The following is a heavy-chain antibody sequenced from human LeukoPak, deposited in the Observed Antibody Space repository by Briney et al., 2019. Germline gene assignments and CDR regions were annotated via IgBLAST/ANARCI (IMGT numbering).Heavy chain of an antibody. CDR1: GYTFTSYG. Sequence: ASVKVSCKASGYTFTSYGISWVRQAPGQGLEWMGWISAYNGNTNYAQKLQGRVTMTTDTSTSTAYMELRSLRSDDTAVYYCARDPPTYYYDSSGYLIWGQGTVVTVSS. D-gene: IGHD3-22*01. V-gene: IGHV1-18*01. CDR3: ARDPPTYYYDSSGYLI. CDR2: ISAYNGNT. J-gene: IGHJ3*02.